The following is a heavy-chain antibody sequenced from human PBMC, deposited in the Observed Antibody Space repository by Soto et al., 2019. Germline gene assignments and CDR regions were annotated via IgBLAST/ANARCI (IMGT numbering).Heavy chain of an antibody. CDR3: ARAQGGAADYIGNYPFEY. CDR1: GGTFRSST. CDR2: IIPMFGTA. Sequence: QVQLVQSGAEVKRPGSSVKVSCRASGGTFRSSTFSWVRQAPGQGLEWMGVIIPMFGTAVYAQSFQGRVTITADESTSTAFMELSSLRSDDTAVYYCARAQGGAADYIGNYPFEYWGQGALVTVSS. D-gene: IGHD4-4*01. J-gene: IGHJ4*02. V-gene: IGHV1-69*12.